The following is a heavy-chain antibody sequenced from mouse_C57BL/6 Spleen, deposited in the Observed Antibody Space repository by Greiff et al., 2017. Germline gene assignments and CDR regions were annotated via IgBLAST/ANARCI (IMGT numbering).Heavy chain of an antibody. Sequence: QVQLQQPGAELVRPGTSVKLSCKASGYTFTSYWMHWVKQRPGQGLEWIGVIDPSDSYPNYNQKFKGKDTLTVDTSASTAYMQLSSLTSDDSAVYYCARGGVYAMDYWGQGTSVTVAA. CDR3: ARGGVYAMDY. J-gene: IGHJ4*01. CDR1: GYTFTSYW. CDR2: IDPSDSYP. V-gene: IGHV1-59*01.